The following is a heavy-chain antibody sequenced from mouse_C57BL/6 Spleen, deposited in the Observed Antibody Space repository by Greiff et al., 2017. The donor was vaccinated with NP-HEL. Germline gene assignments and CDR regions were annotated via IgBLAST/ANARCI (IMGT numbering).Heavy chain of an antibody. J-gene: IGHJ4*01. CDR1: GFSLTSYG. CDR3: ARTDGSSTDAMDY. Sequence: QVQLQQSGPGLVQPSQSLSITCTVSGFSLTSYGVHWVRQSPGKGLEWLGVIWSGGSTDYNAAFISRLSISKDNSKSQVFFKMNSLQADDTAIYYCARTDGSSTDAMDYWGQGTSVTVSS. V-gene: IGHV2-2*01. CDR2: IWSGGST. D-gene: IGHD1-1*01.